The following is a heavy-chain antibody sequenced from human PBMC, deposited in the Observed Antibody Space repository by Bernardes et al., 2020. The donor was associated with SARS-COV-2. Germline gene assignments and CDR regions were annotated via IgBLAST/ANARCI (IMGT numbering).Heavy chain of an antibody. Sequence: GRSLRLSCAVSGFTFGSHWTSWVRQAPGNVREWVANIKGDGREKYYGDSMTGRFNISRDNAKNSLYLQMNSLRAEDAAVYHCARGGRSPNYWGQGTLVTVSS. CDR1: GFTFGSHW. CDR2: IKGDGREK. J-gene: IGHJ4*02. CDR3: ARGGRSPNY. V-gene: IGHV3-7*01. D-gene: IGHD1-26*01.